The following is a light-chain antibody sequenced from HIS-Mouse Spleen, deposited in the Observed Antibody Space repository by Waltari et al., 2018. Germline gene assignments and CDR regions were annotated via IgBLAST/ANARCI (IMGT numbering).Light chain of an antibody. CDR3: QQRSNWPPFT. V-gene: IGKV3-11*01. Sequence: PGERATLSCRASQSVSSYLAWYQRKPGQAPRLLIYDASNRATGIPARFSGSGSGTDFTLTISSLEPEDFAVYYCQQRSNWPPFTFGPGTKVDIK. J-gene: IGKJ3*01. CDR2: DAS. CDR1: QSVSSY.